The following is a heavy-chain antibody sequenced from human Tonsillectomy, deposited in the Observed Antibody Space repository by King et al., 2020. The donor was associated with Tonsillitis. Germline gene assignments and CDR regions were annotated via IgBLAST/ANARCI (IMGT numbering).Heavy chain of an antibody. V-gene: IGHV3-23*04. D-gene: IGHD3-22*01. CDR3: AKEDGFYYNSSCYFDY. J-gene: IGHJ4*02. CDR2: ISGSDST. Sequence: VQLVESGGGLVQPGGSLRLPCAASGFTFSNCAMSWVRQAPGKGLEWVSTISGSDSTSYTDSVKGRFTISSDYSKNTLYLQMNSLRAADRAVFYCAKEDGFYYNSSCYFDYWGQGTVVTVSS. CDR1: GFTFSNCA.